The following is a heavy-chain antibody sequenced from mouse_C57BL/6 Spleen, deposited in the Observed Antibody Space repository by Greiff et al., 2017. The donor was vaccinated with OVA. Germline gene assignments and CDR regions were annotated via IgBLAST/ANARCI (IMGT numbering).Heavy chain of an antibody. J-gene: IGHJ2*01. CDR1: GYTFTSYW. CDR3: ARGGYSNYGAGY. D-gene: IGHD2-5*01. V-gene: IGHV1-64*01. CDR2: IHPNSGST. Sequence: QVQLQQPGAELVKPGASVKLSCKASGYTFTSYWMHWVKQRPGQGLEWIGMIHPNSGSTNYNEKFKSKATLTVDKSSSTAYMQLISLTSEDSAVYYCARGGYSNYGAGYWGQGTTLTVSS.